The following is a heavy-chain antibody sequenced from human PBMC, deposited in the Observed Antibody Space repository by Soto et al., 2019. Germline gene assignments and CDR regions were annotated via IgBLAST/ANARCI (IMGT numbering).Heavy chain of an antibody. Sequence: SVKVSCKASGFTFFASAVQWVRQARGQRLEWIGWIVVGSGNTNYAQKFEERVTITMDMSTNTAYMELTSLRSEYTAVYYCAADPYCGGDCYFDYWGQGIMVTVS. CDR3: AADPYCGGDCYFDY. CDR1: GFTFFASA. J-gene: IGHJ4*02. CDR2: IVVGSGNT. V-gene: IGHV1-58*01. D-gene: IGHD2-21*02.